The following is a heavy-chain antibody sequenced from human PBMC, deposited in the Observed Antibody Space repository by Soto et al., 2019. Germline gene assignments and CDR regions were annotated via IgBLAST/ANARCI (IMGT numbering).Heavy chain of an antibody. V-gene: IGHV1-2*02. J-gene: IGHJ4*02. CDR3: ARGPGGCSSTSCYTLYYFDY. D-gene: IGHD2-2*02. CDR2: INPNSGGT. CDR1: GYTFTGYY. Sequence: ASVKVSCKASGYTFTGYYVHLVRQAPGQGLEWMGWINPNSGGTNYAQKFQGRLTMTGDTSITTAYMELSRLRSDDTAVYYCARGPGGCSSTSCYTLYYFDYWGQGTLVTVSS.